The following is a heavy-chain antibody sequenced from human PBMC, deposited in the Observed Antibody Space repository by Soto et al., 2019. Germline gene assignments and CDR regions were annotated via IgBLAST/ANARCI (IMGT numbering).Heavy chain of an antibody. CDR2: IYYSGST. D-gene: IGHD6-19*01. CDR1: GGSISSYD. V-gene: IGHV4-59*08. CDR3: ARTPRNSGLDAFGI. J-gene: IGHJ3*02. Sequence: SETQSVTCSVVGGSISSYDWSCIRQPPGKGLEWIGYIYYSGSTNYNPSLKSRVTISVDTSKNQFSLKLSSVTAADTAVYYCARTPRNSGLDAFGIWGQGTMVTVSS.